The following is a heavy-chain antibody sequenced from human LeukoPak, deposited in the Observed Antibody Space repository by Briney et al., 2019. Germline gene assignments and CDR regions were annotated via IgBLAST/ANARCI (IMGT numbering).Heavy chain of an antibody. J-gene: IGHJ4*02. D-gene: IGHD6-19*01. V-gene: IGHV3-23*01. Sequence: GGSLRLSCAASGFTFSTYAMSWVRQAPGKGLEWVSAISGRGVNTSYADSVRGRFTISRDNSKNTLWLQMNSLRAEDTAVYYCAKVKEMYSSGSYYFDYWGQGTLVTVSS. CDR2: ISGRGVNT. CDR1: GFTFSTYA. CDR3: AKVKEMYSSGSYYFDY.